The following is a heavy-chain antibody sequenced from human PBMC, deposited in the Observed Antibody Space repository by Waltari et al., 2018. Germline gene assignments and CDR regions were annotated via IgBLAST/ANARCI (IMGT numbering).Heavy chain of an antibody. Sequence: QAQLVQSGAEMRHPGASVRISCRAYGYTFTSNGNSWVRQAPGQGLGWIGRINTQRGKANFAVKFQGRVNMTTETYSNTVYMELMSLRSDDTATYYCAKDNWNQFDPWGQGTLVTVSS. CDR3: AKDNWNQFDP. D-gene: IGHD1-1*01. V-gene: IGHV1-18*04. CDR1: GYTFTSNG. J-gene: IGHJ5*02. CDR2: INTQRGKA.